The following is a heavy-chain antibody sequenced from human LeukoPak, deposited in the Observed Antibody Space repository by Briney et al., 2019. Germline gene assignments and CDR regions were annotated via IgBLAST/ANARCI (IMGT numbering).Heavy chain of an antibody. CDR1: GDSISTFY. D-gene: IGHD2-2*01. CDR3: ARRCSSTSCSFDY. CDR2: IYYSGST. J-gene: IGHJ4*02. V-gene: IGHV4-59*08. Sequence: SETLSLTCTVSGDSISTFYWSWIRQPPGKGLEWIGHIYYSGSTNYNPSLKSRVTMPVDTSKNQFSLKLRSVTAADTAVYYCARRCSSTSCSFDYWGQGILVTVSS.